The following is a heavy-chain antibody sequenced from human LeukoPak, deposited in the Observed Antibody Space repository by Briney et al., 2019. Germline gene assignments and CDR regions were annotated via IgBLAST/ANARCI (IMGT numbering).Heavy chain of an antibody. CDR3: ARGAFGGRRNDAFDI. CDR1: GFTFSSYW. V-gene: IGHV3-7*01. CDR2: IKQDGSEK. D-gene: IGHD2-15*01. J-gene: IGHJ3*02. Sequence: GGSLRLSCAASGFTFSSYWMSWVRQAPGKGLEWVANIKQDGSEKYYVDSVKGRFTISRDNAKNSLYLQMNSLRAEDTAVYYCARGAFGGRRNDAFDIWGQGTMVTVSS.